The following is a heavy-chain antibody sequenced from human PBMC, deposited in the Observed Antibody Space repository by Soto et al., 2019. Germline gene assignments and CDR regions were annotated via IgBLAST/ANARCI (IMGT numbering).Heavy chain of an antibody. CDR1: GFSLSTSGVG. D-gene: IGHD3-3*01. J-gene: IGHJ4*02. CDR3: AHSESRYYDFWSGYYYYFDY. Sequence: SGPTLVNPTQTLTLTCTFSGFSLSTSGVGVGWIRQPPGKALEWLALIYWNDDKRYSPSLKSRLTITKDTSKNQVVLTMTNMDPVDTATYYCAHSESRYYDFWSGYYYYFDYWGQGTLVTVSS. V-gene: IGHV2-5*01. CDR2: IYWNDDK.